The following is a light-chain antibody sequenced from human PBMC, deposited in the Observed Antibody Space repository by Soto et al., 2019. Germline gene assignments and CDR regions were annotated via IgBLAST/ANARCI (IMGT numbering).Light chain of an antibody. CDR3: QQYGNSPLT. CDR2: GAS. J-gene: IGKJ1*01. V-gene: IGKV3-20*01. Sequence: EIVLTQSPGTLSLSPGERATLSCRASQSVSSSYLAWYQHKPGQAPRLLIYGASSRATGIPDRFSGSGSGTDFTLTISRLEPEDFAVDYCQQYGNSPLTFGQGTKVEIK. CDR1: QSVSSSY.